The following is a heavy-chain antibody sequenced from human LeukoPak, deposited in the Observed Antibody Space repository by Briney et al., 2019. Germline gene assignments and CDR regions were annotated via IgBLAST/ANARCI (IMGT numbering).Heavy chain of an antibody. J-gene: IGHJ6*03. CDR3: ARESERFLEWLLSYYMDV. V-gene: IGHV3-7*01. CDR2: IKQDGSEK. CDR1: GFTFSSYW. Sequence: GGSLRLSCAASGFTFSSYWMSWVRQAPGKGLEWVANIKQDGSEKYYVDSVKGRFTISRDNAKNSLYLQMNSLRAEDTAVYYCARESERFLEWLLSYYMDVWGKGTTVTVSS. D-gene: IGHD3-3*01.